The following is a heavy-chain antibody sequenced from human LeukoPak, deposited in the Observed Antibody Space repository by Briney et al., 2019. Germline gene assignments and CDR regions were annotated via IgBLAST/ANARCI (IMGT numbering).Heavy chain of an antibody. CDR2: IVVGSGNT. V-gene: IGHV1-58*02. CDR1: GFTFTSSA. Sequence: TSVKVSCKASGFTFTSSAMQWVRQARGQRLEWIGWIVVGSGNTNYAQKFQERVTITRDMSTSTAYMELSSLRSEDTAVYYCAANLKGYCTNGVCGFDNWGQGTLVTVSS. J-gene: IGHJ4*02. CDR3: AANLKGYCTNGVCGFDN. D-gene: IGHD2-8*01.